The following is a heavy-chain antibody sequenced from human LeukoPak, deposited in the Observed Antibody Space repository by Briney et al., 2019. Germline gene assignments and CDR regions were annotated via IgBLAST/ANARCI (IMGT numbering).Heavy chain of an antibody. V-gene: IGHV1-18*01. D-gene: IGHD3-22*01. CDR2: ISAYNGNT. J-gene: IGHJ6*02. Sequence: ASVKVSCKASGYTFTSYGISWVRQAPGQGLEWMGWISAYNGNTNYAQKLQGRVTMTTDTSTSTAYMELRSLRSDDTAVYYCAREYDSSGYYLYYYYGMDVWGQGTTVTVSS. CDR1: GYTFTSYG. CDR3: AREYDSSGYYLYYYYGMDV.